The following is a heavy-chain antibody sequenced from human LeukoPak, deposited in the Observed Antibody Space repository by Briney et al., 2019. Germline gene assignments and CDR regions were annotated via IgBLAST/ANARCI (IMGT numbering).Heavy chain of an antibody. V-gene: IGHV3-23*01. J-gene: IGHJ5*02. Sequence: GGSRRLSCTASGLTFKLYAMTWVRQAPGKGLEWVSGFGGSGDGTHYTHSVRGRFTISRDNSKNTLYLQMNSLRAEDTAVYYCAKDRGPYVGIDNNWFDPWGQGTLVIVSS. CDR1: GLTFKLYA. CDR3: AKDRGPYVGIDNNWFDP. CDR2: FGGSGDGT. D-gene: IGHD3-10*02.